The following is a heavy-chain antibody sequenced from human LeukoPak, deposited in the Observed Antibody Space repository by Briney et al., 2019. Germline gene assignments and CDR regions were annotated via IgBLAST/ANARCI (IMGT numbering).Heavy chain of an antibody. V-gene: IGHV3-30*02. CDR1: GFTFRSYG. D-gene: IGHD1-1*01. CDR2: IRYDGSNK. J-gene: IGHJ5*02. Sequence: GGSLRLSCAASGFTFRSYGLHWVRQAPGRGLEWVAFIRYDGSNKYYADSVKGRFTISRDNSKNTLYLQMNSLRAEDTAVYYCVRATVAPPIPKNWFDPWGQGTLVTVSS. CDR3: VRATVAPPIPKNWFDP.